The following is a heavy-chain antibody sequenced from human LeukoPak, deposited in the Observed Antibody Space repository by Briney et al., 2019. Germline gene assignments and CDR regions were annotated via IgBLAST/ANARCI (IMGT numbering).Heavy chain of an antibody. CDR3: AGTLQMGGSYDPRELAWFDP. V-gene: IGHV4-59*08. D-gene: IGHD1-26*01. CDR1: GGSISSYY. J-gene: IGHJ5*02. CDR2: IYYSGST. Sequence: PSETLSLTCTVSGGSISSYYWSWIRQPPGKGLEWIGYIYYSGSTNYNPSLKSRVTISVDTSKNQFSLKLSSVTAADTAVYYCAGTLQMGGSYDPRELAWFDPWGQGTLVTVSS.